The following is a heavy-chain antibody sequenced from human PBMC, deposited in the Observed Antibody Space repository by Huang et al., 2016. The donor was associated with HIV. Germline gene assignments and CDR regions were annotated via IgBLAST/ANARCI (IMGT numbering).Heavy chain of an antibody. CDR3: ARSSLGELRGAFDV. D-gene: IGHD4-17*01. Sequence: EVQLVESGGGLVQPGGSLTLSCSASGFTFRTHSMNGVRQVTGKGLEWISDISSGGSVIYYADAVKGRFTVSRDNAKNSLFLQLSSLRPDDTAAYFCARSSLGELRGAFDVWGQGAIVTVSS. V-gene: IGHV3-48*01. J-gene: IGHJ3*01. CDR2: ISSGGSVI. CDR1: GFTFRTHS.